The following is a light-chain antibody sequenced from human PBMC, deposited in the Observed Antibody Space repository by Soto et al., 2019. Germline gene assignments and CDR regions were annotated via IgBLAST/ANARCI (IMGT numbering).Light chain of an antibody. CDR1: QSISSW. CDR3: QQYFSYPWV. V-gene: IGKV1-5*01. CDR2: DAS. J-gene: IGKJ1*01. Sequence: DIQMTQSPSTLSASVGDRVTITCRASQSISSWLAWYQQQPGPAHKLLIYDASSLESGVPSRISGSGTGTEFSLIPSRLQTVDFATYCCQQYFSYPWVFGQGTNVGIK.